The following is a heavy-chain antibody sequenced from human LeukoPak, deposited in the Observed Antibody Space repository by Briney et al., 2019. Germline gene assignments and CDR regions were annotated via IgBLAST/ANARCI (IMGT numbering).Heavy chain of an antibody. CDR3: ARSDSLQQRIFQH. V-gene: IGHV3-23*01. D-gene: IGHD1-1*01. Sequence: PGGSLRLSCAASGFAFSSYAMTWVRQAPGKGLEWVSGIGSGSGGRTYYADSVKGRFSISRDNSRDTLNLQMNSLRAEDTAIYYCARSDSLQQRIFQHWGQGTLVTASS. CDR1: GFAFSSYA. CDR2: IGSGSGGRT. J-gene: IGHJ1*01.